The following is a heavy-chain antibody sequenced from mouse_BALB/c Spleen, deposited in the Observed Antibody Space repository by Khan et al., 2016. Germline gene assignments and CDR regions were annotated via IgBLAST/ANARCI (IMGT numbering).Heavy chain of an antibody. CDR2: ISSGGSS. CDR3: TTKVYYFDY. V-gene: IGHV5-6-5*01. Sequence: EVELVESGGGLVKPGGSLKLSCAASGFTFSSYAMSWVRQTPEKRLEWVASISSGGSSFYPDILKDRFTISRDNARHILSLQMSSLRSEDTAMYYCTTKVYYFDYWGQGTTLTVSS. CDR1: GFTFSSYA. J-gene: IGHJ2*01.